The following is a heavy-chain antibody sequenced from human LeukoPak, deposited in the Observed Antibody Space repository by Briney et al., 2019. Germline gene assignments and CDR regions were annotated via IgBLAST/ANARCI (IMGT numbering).Heavy chain of an antibody. D-gene: IGHD5-18*01. Sequence: GGSLRLSCAASGFTFSNYAMRWVRQAPGKGLEWVSGISGSGDSTYYADSVKGRFTISRDNSKNTLYLQMNSLRAEDTAIYYCARDRPSRRPGMVGEYWGQGTLVTVSS. CDR3: ARDRPSRRPGMVGEY. CDR2: ISGSGDST. V-gene: IGHV3-23*01. CDR1: GFTFSNYA. J-gene: IGHJ4*02.